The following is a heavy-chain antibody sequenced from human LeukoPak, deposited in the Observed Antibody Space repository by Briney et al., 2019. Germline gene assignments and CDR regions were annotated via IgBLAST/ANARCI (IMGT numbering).Heavy chain of an antibody. CDR1: GFTFSSYA. D-gene: IGHD6-13*01. V-gene: IGHV3-30*04. J-gene: IGHJ4*02. Sequence: GGSLRFSCVTAGFTFSSYAMHWVRQAPGKGLEWVAVISYDGSNKYYAGSVKGRFTISRDNSKNTLYLQMNSLRAEDTAVYYCARDRGIYSSSPGFDYWGQGTLVTFSS. CDR3: ARDRGIYSSSPGFDY. CDR2: ISYDGSNK.